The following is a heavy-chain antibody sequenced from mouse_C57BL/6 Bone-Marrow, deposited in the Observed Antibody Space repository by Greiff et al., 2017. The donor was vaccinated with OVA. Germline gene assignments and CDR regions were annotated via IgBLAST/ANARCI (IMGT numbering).Heavy chain of an antibody. V-gene: IGHV1-39*01. CDR1: GYSFIDYN. CDR3: AFYYGSSYRYFDV. D-gene: IGHD1-1*01. CDR2: INPNYGTT. J-gene: IGHJ1*03. Sequence: VQLKQSGPELVKPGASVKISCKASGYSFIDYNMNWVKQSNGKSLEWIGVINPNYGTTSYNQKFKGKATLTVDQSSSTAYMQLNSLTSEDSAVYYCAFYYGSSYRYFDVWGTGTTVTVSS.